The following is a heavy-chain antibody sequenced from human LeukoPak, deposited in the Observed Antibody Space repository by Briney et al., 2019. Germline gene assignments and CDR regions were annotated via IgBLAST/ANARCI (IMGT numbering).Heavy chain of an antibody. D-gene: IGHD6-19*01. V-gene: IGHV3-23*01. CDR3: ARADSSGWTRDYYYMDV. Sequence: GGSLRLSCAASGFTFSSYSMNWVRQAPGRGLEWVSAISGSGGSTYYADSVKGRFTISRDNSKNSLYLQMNSLRAEDTAVYYCARADSSGWTRDYYYMDVWGKGTTVTVSS. J-gene: IGHJ6*03. CDR1: GFTFSSYS. CDR2: ISGSGGST.